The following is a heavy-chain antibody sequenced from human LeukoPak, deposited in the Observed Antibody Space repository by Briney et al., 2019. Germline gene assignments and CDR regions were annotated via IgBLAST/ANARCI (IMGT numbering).Heavy chain of an antibody. D-gene: IGHD6-13*01. CDR3: ARVIAAAAHFDY. V-gene: IGHV1-2*02. Sequence: ASVKVSCKASGYTFTGYYMHWVRQAPGQGLEWMGWINPNSGGTNYAQEFQGRVTMTRDTSISTAYMELSRLRSDDTAVYYCARVIAAAAHFDYWGQGTLITVSS. J-gene: IGHJ4*02. CDR1: GYTFTGYY. CDR2: INPNSGGT.